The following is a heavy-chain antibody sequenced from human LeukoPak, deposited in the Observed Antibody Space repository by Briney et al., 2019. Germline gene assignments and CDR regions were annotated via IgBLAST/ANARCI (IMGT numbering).Heavy chain of an antibody. V-gene: IGHV1-69*05. CDR2: IIPIFGTA. D-gene: IGHD4-17*01. Sequence: SSVKVSCKACGGTFSSYAISWVRPAPGQGLAWMGGIIPIFGTANYAQKFQGRVTITTDESTSTAYMELSSLRSEDTAVYYCARDTVSGDYERPGYWGQGTLVTVSS. J-gene: IGHJ4*02. CDR3: ARDTVSGDYERPGY. CDR1: GGTFSSYA.